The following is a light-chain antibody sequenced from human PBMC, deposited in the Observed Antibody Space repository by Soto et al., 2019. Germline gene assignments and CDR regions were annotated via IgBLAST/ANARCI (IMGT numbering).Light chain of an antibody. CDR3: QTYNSAPYT. CDR1: QGISNY. Sequence: DIQMTQSPSSLSASVGDRVTITCRASQGISNYLAWYQQKPGKVPKLLMYAASTLQSGVPSRFSVSGSGTDFTLTISSLQPEDVATYYCQTYNSAPYTFGQGTKLEIK. V-gene: IGKV1-27*01. J-gene: IGKJ2*01. CDR2: AAS.